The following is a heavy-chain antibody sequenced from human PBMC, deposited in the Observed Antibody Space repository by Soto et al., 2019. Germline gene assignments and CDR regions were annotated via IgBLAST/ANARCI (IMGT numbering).Heavy chain of an antibody. CDR3: ARDKSGWSDY. Sequence: GPSVKVSCKASGYTFTRYVMHWVRQAPGQRLEWMGWIDAGNGNTVYLQKFQGRVTITRDTSASTVYMELSSLRSEDTAVYYCARDKSGWSDYWGQGTLVTVSS. CDR1: GYTFTRYV. CDR2: IDAGNGNT. D-gene: IGHD6-19*01. V-gene: IGHV1-3*01. J-gene: IGHJ4*02.